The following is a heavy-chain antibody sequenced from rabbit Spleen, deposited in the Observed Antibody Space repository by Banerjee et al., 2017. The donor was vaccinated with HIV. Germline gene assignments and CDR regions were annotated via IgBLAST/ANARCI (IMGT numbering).Heavy chain of an antibody. D-gene: IGHD1-1*01. CDR2: IDSGSSGFT. Sequence: HSLEVAGGDRVKPGAGLTLTFICSGVSFSVNSYLYLCCVAPGKGLEWIACIDSGSSGFTYFANWANGRFTISKTSSTTVTLQMTSLTAADTATYFCARDSSSSFSSYGMDLWGQGTLVTVS. V-gene: IGHV1S40*01. CDR1: GVSFSVNSY. CDR3: ARDSSSSFSSYGMDL. J-gene: IGHJ6*01.